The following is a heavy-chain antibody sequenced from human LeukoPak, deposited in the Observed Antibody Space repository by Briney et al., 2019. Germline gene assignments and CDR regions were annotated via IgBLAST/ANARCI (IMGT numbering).Heavy chain of an antibody. V-gene: IGHV3-53*05. Sequence: GGSLRLPCAASGFTVSRNYYMNWVRQAPGKGLEWVSVIYSAGTTYYADSVKGRFTISRDNSKNTVYLQMNSLRTEDTAIYYCVKDWRREASGIWFDSWGQGTLVTVSS. CDR1: GFTVSRNY. CDR3: VKDWRREASGIWFDS. J-gene: IGHJ5*01. D-gene: IGHD6-13*01. CDR2: IYSAGTT.